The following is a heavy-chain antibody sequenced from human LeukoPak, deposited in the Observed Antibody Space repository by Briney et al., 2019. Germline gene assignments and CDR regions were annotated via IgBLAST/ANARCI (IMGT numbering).Heavy chain of an antibody. V-gene: IGHV3-23*01. CDR2: ISGSGGST. J-gene: IGHJ4*02. D-gene: IGHD4-17*01. CDR3: AKGEGMTTVTTSDY. CDR1: GFTFSSYA. Sequence: GGSLRLSWAASGFTFSSYAMSWVRQAPGKGLEWVSAISGSGGSTYYADSVKGRFTISRDNSKNTLYLQMNSLRAEDTAVYYCAKGEGMTTVTTSDYWGQGTLVTVSS.